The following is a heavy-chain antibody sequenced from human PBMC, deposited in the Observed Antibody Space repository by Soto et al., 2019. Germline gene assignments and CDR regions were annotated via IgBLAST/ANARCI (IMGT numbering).Heavy chain of an antibody. CDR1: GFTFSSHA. D-gene: IGHD3-3*01. CDR2: ISSNGGST. CDR3: TRPIFGVVTSYYYGMDV. J-gene: IGHJ6*02. Sequence: GGSLRLSCAASGFTFSSHAMHWVRQAPGKGLEYVSAISSNGGSTYYANSVKGRFTISRDNSKNTAYLQMNSLKTEDTAVYYCTRPIFGVVTSYYYGMDVWGQGTTVTVSS. V-gene: IGHV3-64*01.